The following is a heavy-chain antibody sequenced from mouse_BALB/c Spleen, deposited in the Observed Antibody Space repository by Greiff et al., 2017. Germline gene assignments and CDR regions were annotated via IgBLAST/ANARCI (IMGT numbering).Heavy chain of an antibody. V-gene: IGHV3-6*02. D-gene: IGHD2-3*01. CDR2: ISYDGSN. CDR1: GYSITSGYY. CDR3: ARGGIYDGSDY. J-gene: IGHJ2*01. Sequence: EVKLVESGPGLVKPSQSLSLTCSVTGYSITSGYYWNWIRQFPGNKLEWMGYISYDGSNNYNPSLKNRISITRDTSKNQFFLKLNSVTTEDTATYYCARGGIYDGSDYWGQGTTLTVSS.